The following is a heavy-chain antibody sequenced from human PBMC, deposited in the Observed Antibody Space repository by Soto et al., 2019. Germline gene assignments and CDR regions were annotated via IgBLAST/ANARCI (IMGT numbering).Heavy chain of an antibody. J-gene: IGHJ6*02. CDR1: GFTFSSYG. CDR3: ANSPTIAARPYDYYYGMDV. D-gene: IGHD6-6*01. Sequence: QPWGSLRLSCSASGFTFSSYGMHWLRQAPGKGLEWVAVISYDGSNKYYADSVKGRFTISRDNSKNTLYLQMNSLRAEDTAVYYCANSPTIAARPYDYYYGMDVWGQGTTVTVSS. V-gene: IGHV3-30*18. CDR2: ISYDGSNK.